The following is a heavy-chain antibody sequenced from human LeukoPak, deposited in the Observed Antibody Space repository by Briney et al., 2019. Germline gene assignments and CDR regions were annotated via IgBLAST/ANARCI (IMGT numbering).Heavy chain of an antibody. D-gene: IGHD3-22*01. J-gene: IGHJ5*02. CDR1: GGTFSSYA. CDR3: AREYHYDSSDYKKVLPNYFDP. CDR2: INPSGDGS. Sequence: GASVKVSCKASGGTFSSYAISWVRQAPGQGLEWMGVINPSGDGSIYAQKFQGRVTMTTDASTSTVYMELSNLRSEDTAVFYCAREYHYDSSDYKKVLPNYFDPWGQGTLVTVSS. V-gene: IGHV1-46*01.